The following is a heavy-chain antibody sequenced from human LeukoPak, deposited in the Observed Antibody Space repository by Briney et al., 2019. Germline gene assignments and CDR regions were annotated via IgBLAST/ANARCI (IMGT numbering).Heavy chain of an antibody. D-gene: IGHD3-9*01. CDR1: GAAINSYY. CDR2: IYYSGST. V-gene: IGHV4-59*01. Sequence: SETLSLTCNVSGAAINSYYWSWIRQPPGKGLEWIGYIYYSGSTNYSPSLKSRVTMSVDTSKNQFSLKLSSMTAADTAVYYCAREGAYYDILTGYYPYYYYMDVWGKGTTVTVSS. CDR3: AREGAYYDILTGYYPYYYYMDV. J-gene: IGHJ6*03.